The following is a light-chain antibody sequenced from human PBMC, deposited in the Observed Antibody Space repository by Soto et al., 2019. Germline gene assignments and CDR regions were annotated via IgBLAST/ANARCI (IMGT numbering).Light chain of an antibody. CDR3: QQYYGTPFT. J-gene: IGKJ4*01. Sequence: DIVMTQSPDSLAVSLGERATINCKSSQSVLYSSNNKDYLAWYQQKPGQSPKLLIYWASTRESGVPDRFSGSGSGTDFTITISSLQAEDVAVYYCQQYYGTPFTFGGGTKVEIK. V-gene: IGKV4-1*01. CDR2: WAS. CDR1: QSVLYSSNNKDY.